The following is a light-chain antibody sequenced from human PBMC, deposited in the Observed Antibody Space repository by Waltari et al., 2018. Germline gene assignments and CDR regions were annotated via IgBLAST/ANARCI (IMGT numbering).Light chain of an antibody. J-gene: IGKJ5*01. CDR1: QSLVHRGGNTY. Sequence: DAVLTQSPLSLPATLGQPASISCKSSQSLVHRGGNTYLNWFQQGPGQSPRLLIYTVSTRDSGVPDRFSGSGSGTDFTLKISRVEAEDFGVYYCMQGTHWPYTFGQGTRLEIK. CDR2: TVS. CDR3: MQGTHWPYT. V-gene: IGKV2-30*02.